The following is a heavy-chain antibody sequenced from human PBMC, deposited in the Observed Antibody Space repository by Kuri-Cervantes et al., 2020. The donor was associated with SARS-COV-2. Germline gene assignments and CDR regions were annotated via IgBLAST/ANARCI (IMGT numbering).Heavy chain of an antibody. J-gene: IGHJ4*02. CDR3: TIVVPAADFDY. D-gene: IGHD2-2*01. CDR1: GYTFTSYY. CDR2: INPSGGST. V-gene: IGHV1-46*01. Sequence: ASVKVSCKASGYTFTSYYMHWVRQSPGQELEWMGIINPSGGSTSYAQKFQGRVTMTRDTSTSTVYMELSSLRSEDTAVYYCTIVVPAADFDYWGQGTLVTVSS.